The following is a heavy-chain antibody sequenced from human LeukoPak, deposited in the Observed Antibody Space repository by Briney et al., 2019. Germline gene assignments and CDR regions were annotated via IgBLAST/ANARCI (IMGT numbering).Heavy chain of an antibody. CDR2: IYNSGNT. J-gene: IGHJ1*01. CDR3: AGRGQRYFRD. CDR1: GASVTTDY. Sequence: PSETLSLTCDVSGASVTTDYWSWIRQPPGKGLGWIGYIYNSGNTDYNPSLKSRLTISVDTSKNQFPLTLSSATAADTAVYYCAGRGQRYFRDWGQGTLVTVSS. D-gene: IGHD3-9*01. V-gene: IGHV4-59*08.